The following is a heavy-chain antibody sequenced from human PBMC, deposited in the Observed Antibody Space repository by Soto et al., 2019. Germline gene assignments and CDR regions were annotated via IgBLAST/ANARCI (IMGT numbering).Heavy chain of an antibody. CDR1: GVCIRSYC. J-gene: IGHJ4*02. Sequence: PLEMLRLTCTVSGVCIRSYCWSWFLQPPGKGLEWIGYIYYSASTNYSPSLKSRVTISVDTSKNQFSLNLSSVTAADTAVYYCARHLPYCGGDCYSLDYWGQGTLVTVSS. V-gene: IGHV4-59*08. CDR3: ARHLPYCGGDCYSLDY. CDR2: IYYSAST. D-gene: IGHD2-21*02.